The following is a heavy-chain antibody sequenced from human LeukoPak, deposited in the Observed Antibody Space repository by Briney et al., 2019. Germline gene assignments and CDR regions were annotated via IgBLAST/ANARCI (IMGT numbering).Heavy chain of an antibody. CDR3: ARTRRGSGGSCYDY. CDR2: ISSSSSYI. Sequence: PGGSLRLSCAASGFTFSSYSMNWVRQAPGKGLEWVSSISSSSSYIYYADSVKGRFTISRDNAKNSLYLQMNSLRAEDTAVYYCARTRRGSGGSCYDYWGQGTLVTVSS. V-gene: IGHV3-21*01. D-gene: IGHD2-15*01. J-gene: IGHJ4*02. CDR1: GFTFSSYS.